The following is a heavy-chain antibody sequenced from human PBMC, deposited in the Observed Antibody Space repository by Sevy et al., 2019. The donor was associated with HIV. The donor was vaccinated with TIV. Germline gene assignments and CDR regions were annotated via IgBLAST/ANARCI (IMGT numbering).Heavy chain of an antibody. CDR1: GYTFTDYY. Sequence: ASVKVSCKASGYTFTDYYMHWVRQAPGQGLEWMGRINPKSGGTNYAQKFQGRVTMTRDTSISTAYMELSRLRSDDTAVYYCARHCSSTSCYAPPFDYWGQGTLVTVSS. CDR3: ARHCSSTSCYAPPFDY. V-gene: IGHV1-2*06. CDR2: INPKSGGT. D-gene: IGHD2-2*01. J-gene: IGHJ4*02.